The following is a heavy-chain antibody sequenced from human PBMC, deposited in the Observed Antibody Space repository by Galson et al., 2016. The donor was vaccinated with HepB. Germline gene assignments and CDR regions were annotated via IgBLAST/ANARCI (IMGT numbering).Heavy chain of an antibody. CDR1: GDTYSNYA. V-gene: IGHV1-69*10. J-gene: IGHJ3*02. CDR2: IIPIVPLT. D-gene: IGHD2-8*01. Sequence: KVSCKASGDTYSNYAISWLRQAPGQGPEWMGGIIPIVPLTNYAQKFQGRVTITADRSTAYESTTTLYMELSRLRSEDTALYYCAHCTVPTLWPKFDAFVIGGQGTMVTVSS. CDR3: AHCTVPTLWPKFDAFVI.